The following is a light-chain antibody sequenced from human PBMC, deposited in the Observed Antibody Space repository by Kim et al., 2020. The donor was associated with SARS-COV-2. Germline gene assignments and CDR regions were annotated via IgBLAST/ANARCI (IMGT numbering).Light chain of an antibody. CDR3: QVWDSSSDHPV. Sequence: APGKTVRITCGGNNIGSKSVLWYQQKPGQAPVLVIYYDSNRPSGIPERFSGSNSGNTATLTISRVEAGDEADYYCQVWDSSSDHPVFGGGTKLTVL. CDR1: NIGSKS. CDR2: YDS. J-gene: IGLJ3*02. V-gene: IGLV3-21*04.